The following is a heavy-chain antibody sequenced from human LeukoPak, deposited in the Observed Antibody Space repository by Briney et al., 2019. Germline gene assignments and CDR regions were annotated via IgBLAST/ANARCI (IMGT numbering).Heavy chain of an antibody. CDR3: ARNTRYCSSTSCYDDY. V-gene: IGHV4-61*01. D-gene: IGHD2-2*01. CDR2: IYYSGST. CDR1: GGSVSSGSYY. Sequence: PSETLSLTCTVSGGSVSSGSYYWSWIRQPPGKGLEWIGYIYYSGSTNYNPSLKSRVTISVDTSKNQFSLKLSSVTAADTAVYYCARNTRYCSSTSCYDDYWGQGTLVTVSS. J-gene: IGHJ4*02.